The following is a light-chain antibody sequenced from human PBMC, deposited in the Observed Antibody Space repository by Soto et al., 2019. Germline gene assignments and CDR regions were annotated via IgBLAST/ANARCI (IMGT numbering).Light chain of an antibody. V-gene: IGLV2-14*03. CDR1: SNDVGNNDY. J-gene: IGLJ1*01. CDR3: SSYAGSGTLP. Sequence: QSALTQPASVSGSPGQSITISCTGTSNDVGNNDYVSWYQQYPGKAPKLMIYYVNKRPSGVSYRFSGSKSGNTASLTISGLKAEDEADYYCSSYAGSGTLPFGTGTKLTVL. CDR2: YVN.